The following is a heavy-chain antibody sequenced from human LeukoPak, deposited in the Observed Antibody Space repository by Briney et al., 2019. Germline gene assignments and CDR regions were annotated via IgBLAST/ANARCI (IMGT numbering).Heavy chain of an antibody. Sequence: KTGGSLRLSCAASGFTFSSYAMNWVRQAPGKGLEWVSSISSSSSYIYYADSVKGRFTISRDNAKNSLYLQMNSLRAEDTAVYYCARDLSGYDSSLAYWGQGTLVTVSS. J-gene: IGHJ4*02. CDR2: ISSSSSYI. CDR1: GFTFSSYA. D-gene: IGHD5-12*01. CDR3: ARDLSGYDSSLAY. V-gene: IGHV3-21*01.